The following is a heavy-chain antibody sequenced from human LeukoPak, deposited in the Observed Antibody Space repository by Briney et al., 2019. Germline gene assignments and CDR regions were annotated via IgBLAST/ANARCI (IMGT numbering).Heavy chain of an antibody. Sequence: PSETLSLTCTVSGDSITGYYWGWIRQPPGKGLEWIGNIYYTGNTYYNASLKSRVTISVDTSKNQFSLKVISMTAADTAVYYCARYPGAAAGTGEFDYWGQGTLVTVSS. J-gene: IGHJ4*02. CDR3: ARYPGAAAGTGEFDY. V-gene: IGHV4-39*07. D-gene: IGHD6-13*01. CDR1: GDSITGYY. CDR2: IYYTGNT.